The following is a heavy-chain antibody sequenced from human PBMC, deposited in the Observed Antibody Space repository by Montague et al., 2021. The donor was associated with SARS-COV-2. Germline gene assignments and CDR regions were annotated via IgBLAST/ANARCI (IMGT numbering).Heavy chain of an antibody. J-gene: IGHJ3*02. CDR1: GGSISSSY. CDR3: ARGLVWGATTGFDI. V-gene: IGHV4-59*12. D-gene: IGHD1-26*01. Sequence: SETLSLTCSVSGGSISSSYWSWIRQPPGKGLEWIGYIYHYGSAKYNPSLKSRVTLSLGTSKNNFSLKLTSVTAADTAVYFCARGLVWGATTGFDIWGQGTMVTVSS. CDR2: IYHYGSA.